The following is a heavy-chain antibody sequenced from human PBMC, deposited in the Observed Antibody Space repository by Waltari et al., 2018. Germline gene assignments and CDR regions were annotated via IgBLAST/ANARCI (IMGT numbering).Heavy chain of an antibody. J-gene: IGHJ5*02. Sequence: DVHLMESGGCMVKPGGSLRLSCAASGFTFSSYNMNWVRQAPGKGLEWVSSISATGGYIHYADSVKGRFTISRDNAKNSLYLQMSSLRDEDTAVYYCARGGWGFYLDLWGQGALVTVSS. CDR1: GFTFSSYN. CDR3: ARGGWGFYLDL. D-gene: IGHD7-27*01. V-gene: IGHV3-21*01. CDR2: ISATGGYI.